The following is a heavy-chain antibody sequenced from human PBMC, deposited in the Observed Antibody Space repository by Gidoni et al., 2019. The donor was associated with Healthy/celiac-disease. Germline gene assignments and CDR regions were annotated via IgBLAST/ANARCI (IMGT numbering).Heavy chain of an antibody. CDR1: GYTSTGYY. J-gene: IGHJ4*02. CDR2: INPNSGGT. Sequence: QVQLVQSGAEVKKPRAPAKVSSKASGYTSTGYYIHWVRPAPGQGLEWMGWINPNSGGTNYAQKFQGRVTMTRDTSISTAYMELSRLRSDDTAVYYCARGMVATDFDYWGQGTLVTVSS. D-gene: IGHD5-12*01. V-gene: IGHV1-2*02. CDR3: ARGMVATDFDY.